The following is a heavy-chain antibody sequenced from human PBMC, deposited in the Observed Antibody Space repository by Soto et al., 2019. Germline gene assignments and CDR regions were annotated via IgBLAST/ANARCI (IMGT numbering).Heavy chain of an antibody. Sequence: EVQLVESGGGLVQPGESLRLSCAASGLTFRSYWMHWVRQAPGKGLVWVSRINTDGRVAMYVESVKGRFTISRANAQNTTYLHMHSLRSEDTAVDYCVRDMQLGRLDSWGQGTLVTVPS. D-gene: IGHD3-16*01. CDR1: GLTFRSYW. V-gene: IGHV3-74*03. CDR2: INTDGRVA. J-gene: IGHJ4*02. CDR3: VRDMQLGRLDS.